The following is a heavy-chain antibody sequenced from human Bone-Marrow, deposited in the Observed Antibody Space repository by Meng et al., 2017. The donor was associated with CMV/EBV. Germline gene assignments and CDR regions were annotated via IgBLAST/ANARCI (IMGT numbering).Heavy chain of an antibody. CDR3: ARIRTARFDYYYYGMDV. J-gene: IGHJ6*02. Sequence: GGSLRLSCAASGFTFSSYWMHWVRQAPGKGLVWVSRINSDGSSTSYADSVKGRFTISRDNAKNTLYLQMNSLRAEDTAVYYCARIRTARFDYYYYGMDVWGQGTTVTVSS. CDR1: GFTFSSYW. V-gene: IGHV3-74*01. CDR2: INSDGSST. D-gene: IGHD1-14*01.